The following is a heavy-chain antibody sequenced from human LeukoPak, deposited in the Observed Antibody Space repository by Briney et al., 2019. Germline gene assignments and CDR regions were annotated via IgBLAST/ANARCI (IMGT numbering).Heavy chain of an antibody. CDR2: INPNSGGT. Sequence: ASVKVSCKASGYTFTGYYMHWVRQAPGQGLEWMGWINPNSGGTNYAQKFQGRVTMTRDTSISTAYMELSRLRSDDTAVYYCARGLSWERGVSLWYDSSGYVFDYWGQGTLVTVSS. V-gene: IGHV1-2*02. D-gene: IGHD3-22*01. CDR3: ARGLSWERGVSLWYDSSGYVFDY. CDR1: GYTFTGYY. J-gene: IGHJ4*02.